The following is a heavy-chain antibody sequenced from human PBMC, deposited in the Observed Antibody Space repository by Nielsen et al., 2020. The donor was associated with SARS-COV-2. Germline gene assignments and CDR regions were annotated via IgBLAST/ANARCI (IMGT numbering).Heavy chain of an antibody. CDR1: GGSISSYY. Sequence: SETLSLTCTVSGGSISSYYWSWIRQPPGKGLEWIGYIYYSGSTNYNPSLKSRVTISVDTSKNQFSLKLSSVTAADTAVYYCARAGGDDSSGYYPDAFDIWGQGTKVTVSS. CDR2: IYYSGST. V-gene: IGHV4-59*01. J-gene: IGHJ3*02. D-gene: IGHD3-22*01. CDR3: ARAGGDDSSGYYPDAFDI.